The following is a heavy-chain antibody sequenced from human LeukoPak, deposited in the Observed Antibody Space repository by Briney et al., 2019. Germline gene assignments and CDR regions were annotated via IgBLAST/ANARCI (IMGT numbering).Heavy chain of an antibody. CDR2: ISYDGSIE. J-gene: IGHJ4*02. D-gene: IGHD3-22*01. CDR3: ARGDYYDSSGYPVG. V-gene: IGHV3-30*03. CDR1: GFTFSSYG. Sequence: PGGSLRLSCAASGFTFSSYGMHWVRQAPGKGLEWVAVISYDGSIEYYADSVKGRFTISRDNSKNTPYLQMNSLRAEDTAVYYCARGDYYDSSGYPVGWGQGTLVTVSS.